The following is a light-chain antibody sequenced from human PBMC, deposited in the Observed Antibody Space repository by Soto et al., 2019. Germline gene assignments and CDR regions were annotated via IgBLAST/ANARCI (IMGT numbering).Light chain of an antibody. V-gene: IGKV3-15*01. CDR3: QHYGSSPPYT. Sequence: EIVMTQSPATLSVSPGERATLSCRASQSVSSNFAWFQQKPGQAPRLLIYGASTRATGIPARFSGSGSGTEFTLTISSLQSEDFAVYYCQHYGSSPPYTFGQGTKLKIK. CDR1: QSVSSN. J-gene: IGKJ2*01. CDR2: GAS.